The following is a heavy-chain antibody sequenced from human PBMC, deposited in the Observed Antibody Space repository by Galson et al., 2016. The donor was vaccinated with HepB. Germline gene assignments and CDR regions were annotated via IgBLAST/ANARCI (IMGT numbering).Heavy chain of an antibody. Sequence: SLRLSCAASGFTFSTYNMNWVRQAPGKGLEWVSSISNSNSYIYYTDSVKGRFTISRDNAKNSLYLQMNSLRAEGTAVYYCARDFGYCSSTSCYKGGLFYYYGMDVWGQGTTVTVSS. CDR3: ARDFGYCSSTSCYKGGLFYYYGMDV. CDR2: ISNSNSYI. V-gene: IGHV3-21*01. J-gene: IGHJ6*02. CDR1: GFTFSTYN. D-gene: IGHD2-2*02.